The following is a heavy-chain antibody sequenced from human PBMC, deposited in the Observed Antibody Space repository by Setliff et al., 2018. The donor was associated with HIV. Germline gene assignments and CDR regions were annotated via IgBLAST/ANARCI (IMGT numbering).Heavy chain of an antibody. J-gene: IGHJ4*02. CDR2: IYYSRNT. Sequence: PSETLSLTCSVSGDSITSGGYYWSWLRQHPGKGLEWIGYIYYSRNTYYNPSLRSRVSISVDTSKNQFSLKLSSVTAADTAVYYCAREAPADSSGTSYYFDYWGQGTQVTVSS. V-gene: IGHV4-31*03. CDR1: GDSITSGGYY. D-gene: IGHD3-22*01. CDR3: AREAPADSSGTSYYFDY.